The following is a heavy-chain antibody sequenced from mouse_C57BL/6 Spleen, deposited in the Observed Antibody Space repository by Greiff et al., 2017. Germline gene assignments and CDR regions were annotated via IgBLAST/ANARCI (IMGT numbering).Heavy chain of an antibody. CDR3: ARGGPQTAQAHYYAMDY. CDR2: IHPSDSDT. CDR1: GYTFTSYW. Sequence: VQLQQPGAELVKPGASVKVSCKASGYTFTSYWMHWVKQRPGQGLEWIGRIHPSDSDTNYNQKFKGKATLTVDKSSSTAYMQLSSLTSEDSAVYYCARGGPQTAQAHYYAMDYWGQGTSVTVSS. J-gene: IGHJ4*01. V-gene: IGHV1-74*01. D-gene: IGHD3-2*02.